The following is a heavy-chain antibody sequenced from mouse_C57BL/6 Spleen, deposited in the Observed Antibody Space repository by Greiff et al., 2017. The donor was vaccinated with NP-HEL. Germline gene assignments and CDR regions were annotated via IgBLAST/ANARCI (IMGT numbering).Heavy chain of an antibody. CDR3: ARGIYYDYGLFAY. J-gene: IGHJ3*01. V-gene: IGHV2-2*01. CDR1: GFSLTSYG. CDR2: IWSGGST. D-gene: IGHD2-4*01. Sequence: QVQLKQSGPGLVQPSQSLSITCTVSGFSLTSYGVHWVRQSPGQGLEWLGVIWSGGSTDYNAAFISRLSISKDNSKSQVFFKMNSLQADDTAIYYCARGIYYDYGLFAYWGQGTLVTVSA.